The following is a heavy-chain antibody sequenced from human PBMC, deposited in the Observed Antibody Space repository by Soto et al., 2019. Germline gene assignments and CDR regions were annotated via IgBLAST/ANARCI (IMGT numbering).Heavy chain of an antibody. J-gene: IGHJ4*02. D-gene: IGHD3-10*01. CDR2: IRSKAYGGTT. Sequence: GGSLRLSCTASGFTFGDYAMSWFRQAPGKGLEWVGFIRSKAYGGTTEYAASVKGRFTISRDDSKSIAYLQMNSLKTEDTAVYYCTRSTEWFGQIYYFDYWGQGTLVTVSS. CDR1: GFTFGDYA. CDR3: TRSTEWFGQIYYFDY. V-gene: IGHV3-49*03.